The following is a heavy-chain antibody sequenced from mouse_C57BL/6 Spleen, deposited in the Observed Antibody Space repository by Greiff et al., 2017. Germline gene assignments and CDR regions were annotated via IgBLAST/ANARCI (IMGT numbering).Heavy chain of an antibody. J-gene: IGHJ3*01. Sequence: EVKLMESGEGLVKPGGSLKLSCAASGFTFSSYAMSWVRQTPEKRLEWVAYISSGGDYIYYADTVKGRFTISRDNARNTLYLQMSSLKSEDTAMYYCTRARGWLLGAYWGQGTLVTVSA. CDR3: TRARGWLLGAY. CDR1: GFTFSSYA. D-gene: IGHD2-3*01. V-gene: IGHV5-9-1*02. CDR2: ISSGGDYI.